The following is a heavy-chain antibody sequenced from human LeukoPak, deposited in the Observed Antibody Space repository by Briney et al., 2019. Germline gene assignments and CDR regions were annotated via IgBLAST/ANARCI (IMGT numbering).Heavy chain of an antibody. CDR2: IYSGGST. J-gene: IGHJ3*02. CDR1: GFTFSRYG. D-gene: IGHD1-26*01. Sequence: LGGSLRLSCAASGFTFSRYGMHWVRQAPGKGLEWVSIIYSGGSTFYADSVKGRFTISRDSSKNTLYLQMNSLRAEDTAVYYCARGGSYLSAFDIWGQGTMVTVSS. CDR3: ARGGSYLSAFDI. V-gene: IGHV3-53*01.